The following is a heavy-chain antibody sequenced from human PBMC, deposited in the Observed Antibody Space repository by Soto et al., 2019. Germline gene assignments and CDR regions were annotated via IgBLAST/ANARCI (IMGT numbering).Heavy chain of an antibody. V-gene: IGHV1-3*01. CDR2: INAGNGNT. CDR1: GYTFTSYA. Sequence: ASVKVSCKASGYTFTSYAMHLVRPAPGQKLEWMGWINAGNGNTKYSQKFQGRVTITRDTSASTAYMELSSLRSEDTAVYYCARAKSLTAYYDFWSGYNHNWFDPWGQGTLVTVSS. CDR3: ARAKSLTAYYDFWSGYNHNWFDP. D-gene: IGHD3-3*01. J-gene: IGHJ5*02.